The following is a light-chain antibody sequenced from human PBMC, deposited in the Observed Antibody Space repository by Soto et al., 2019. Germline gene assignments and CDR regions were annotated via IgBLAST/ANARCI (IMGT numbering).Light chain of an antibody. CDR2: GAA. CDR1: QNIRNY. CDR3: QQYEKWPPSIT. Sequence: IHMTHSPSSLSASFGDIVSITFRASQNIRNYLNWYQQKPGKAPRVLIYGAASLQSGVPSRFSGSGSGTDFTLTISSLQSEDFAVYYCQQYEKWPPSITFGQGTRLEIK. J-gene: IGKJ5*01. V-gene: IGKV1-39*01.